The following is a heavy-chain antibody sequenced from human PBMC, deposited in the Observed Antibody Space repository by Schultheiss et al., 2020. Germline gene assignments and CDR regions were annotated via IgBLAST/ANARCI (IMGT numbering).Heavy chain of an antibody. D-gene: IGHD1-1*01. Sequence: SATLSLTCTVSGGSISSGSYYWSWIRQPAGKGLEWIGRIYTSGSTNYNPSLKSRVTISVDTSKNQFSLKLSSVTAADTAVYYCARLLTTTAPAPTGLVYWFDPWGQGTLVTGSS. V-gene: IGHV4-61*02. CDR1: GGSISSGSYY. J-gene: IGHJ5*02. CDR2: IYTSGST. CDR3: ARLLTTTAPAPTGLVYWFDP.